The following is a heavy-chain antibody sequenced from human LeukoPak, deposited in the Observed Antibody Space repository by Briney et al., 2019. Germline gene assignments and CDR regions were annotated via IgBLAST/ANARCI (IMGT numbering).Heavy chain of an antibody. Sequence: GASVKVSCKASGYTFTCYYMHWVRQAPGKGLEWMGWINPNSGGTNYAQKFQGRVTMTRDTSISTAYMELSRLRSDDTAVYYCAREVVGATIDYWGQGTLVTVSS. CDR1: GYTFTCYY. V-gene: IGHV1-2*02. CDR3: AREVVGATIDY. CDR2: INPNSGGT. J-gene: IGHJ4*02. D-gene: IGHD1-26*01.